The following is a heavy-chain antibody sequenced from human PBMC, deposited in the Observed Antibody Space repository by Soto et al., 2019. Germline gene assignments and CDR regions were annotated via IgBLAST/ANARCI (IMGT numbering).Heavy chain of an antibody. CDR3: ATLPPRIEVTVLPIPT. CDR2: IYHSGST. CDR1: GGSISSGGYS. V-gene: IGHV4-30-2*01. D-gene: IGHD2-15*01. J-gene: IGHJ5*02. Sequence: PSETLSLTCAVSGGSISSGGYSWSWIRQPPGKGLEWIGYIYHSGSTYYNPSLKSRVTISVDKSNNQFSLTLKYVTVADTAVYYCATLPPRIEVTVLPIPTWGQGTLVTVSS.